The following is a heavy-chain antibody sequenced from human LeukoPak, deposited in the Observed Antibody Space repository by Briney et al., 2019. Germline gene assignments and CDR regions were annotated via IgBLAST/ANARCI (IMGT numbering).Heavy chain of an antibody. J-gene: IGHJ4*02. CDR1: GYSFISYW. CDR2: IYPGDSDT. CDR3: ARHVGEDYDFWSGYFID. D-gene: IGHD3-3*01. Sequence: GESLKISCKGSGYSFISYWIGWVRQMPGKGLEWMGIIYPGDSDTRYSPSFQGQVTISADKSISTAYLQWSSLKASDTAMYYCARHVGEDYDFWSGYFIDWGQGTLVTVSS. V-gene: IGHV5-51*01.